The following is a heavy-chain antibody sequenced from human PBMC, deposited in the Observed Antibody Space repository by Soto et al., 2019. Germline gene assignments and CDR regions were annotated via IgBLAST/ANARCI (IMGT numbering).Heavy chain of an antibody. D-gene: IGHD6-13*01. CDR3: ATYGGAAAGPHYYYGMDV. CDR1: GYTLTELS. Sequence: QVQLVQSGAEVKKPGASVNVSCKVSGYTLTELSMHWARQAPRKGLEWMGSFDPEDGKTIYAQKFQGRVTMTEDTSTDTAFMELSSLRSEDSAVYYCATYGGAAAGPHYYYGMDVWGQGTTVTVSS. CDR2: FDPEDGKT. V-gene: IGHV1-24*01. J-gene: IGHJ6*02.